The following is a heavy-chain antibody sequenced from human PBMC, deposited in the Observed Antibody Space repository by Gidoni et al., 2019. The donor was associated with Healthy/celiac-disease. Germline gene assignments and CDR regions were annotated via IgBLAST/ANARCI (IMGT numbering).Heavy chain of an antibody. D-gene: IGHD5-12*01. J-gene: IGHJ4*02. CDR3: AKDSRRQGGGYSGYVDY. Sequence: QVQLVASGGGVVQPGGSMRRSCAASGFTLSSYGMHWVRQAPGKGPEWVAVIRYDGSNKYYADSVKGRFTISRDNSKNTLYLQMNSLRAEDTAVYYCAKDSRRQGGGYSGYVDYWGQGTLVTVSS. CDR2: IRYDGSNK. CDR1: GFTLSSYG. V-gene: IGHV3-30*02.